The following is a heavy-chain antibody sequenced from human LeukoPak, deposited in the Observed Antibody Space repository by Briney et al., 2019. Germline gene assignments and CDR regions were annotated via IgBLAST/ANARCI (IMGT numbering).Heavy chain of an antibody. CDR1: GGTFSGYA. Sequence: GSSVKVSCKASGGTFSGYAISWVRQAPGQGLEWMGGIIPIFGTANYAQKFQGRVTITADESTSTAYMELSSLRSEDTAVYYCARDRIGSDYVWGSYRPMDYWGQGTLVTVSS. CDR2: IIPIFGTA. CDR3: ARDRIGSDYVWGSYRPMDY. V-gene: IGHV1-69*01. J-gene: IGHJ4*02. D-gene: IGHD3-16*02.